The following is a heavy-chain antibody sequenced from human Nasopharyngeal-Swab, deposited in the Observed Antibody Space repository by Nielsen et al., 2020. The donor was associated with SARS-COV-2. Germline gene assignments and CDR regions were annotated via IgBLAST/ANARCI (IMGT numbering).Heavy chain of an antibody. D-gene: IGHD1-26*01. CDR3: ARLNSGSYHDY. J-gene: IGHJ4*02. V-gene: IGHV5-51*01. Sequence: VRQMPGKGLEWMGIIYPGDSDTRYSPSFQGQVTISADKSISTAYLQWSSLKASDTAMYYCARLNSGSYHDYWGQGTLVTVSS. CDR2: IYPGDSDT.